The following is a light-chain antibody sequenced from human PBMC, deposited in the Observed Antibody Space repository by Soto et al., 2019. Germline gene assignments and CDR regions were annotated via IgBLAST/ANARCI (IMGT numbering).Light chain of an antibody. CDR3: QQSHNTPLT. Sequence: DIQMTQSPSSLSASVGDRVTITCRASQRVGSYLNWYQQKPGKAPTLLIYRASELQSGVSSRFSGSGSGTDFTLTIRNLQPEDFAVYYRQQSHNTPLTFGQGTKVEI. V-gene: IGKV1-39*01. CDR2: RAS. J-gene: IGKJ1*01. CDR1: QRVGSY.